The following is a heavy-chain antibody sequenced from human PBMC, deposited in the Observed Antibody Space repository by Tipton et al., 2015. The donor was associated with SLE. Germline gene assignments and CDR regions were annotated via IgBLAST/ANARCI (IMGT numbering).Heavy chain of an antibody. J-gene: IGHJ4*02. CDR2: ISNSETT. CDR3: AGAWQGYCSGGTCYVLDY. D-gene: IGHD2-15*01. V-gene: IGHV4-59*11. Sequence: LRLSCTVSGGSISSHYWSWIRQAPGKGLEWIGYISNSETTNYNTSLTSRVTISVDTSKNQVSLKLRSVTAADTAVYYCAGAWQGYCSGGTCYVLDYWCQGTLVTVSS. CDR1: GGSISSHY.